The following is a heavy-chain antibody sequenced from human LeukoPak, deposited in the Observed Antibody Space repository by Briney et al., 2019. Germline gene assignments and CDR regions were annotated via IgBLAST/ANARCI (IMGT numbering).Heavy chain of an antibody. Sequence: GGSLRLSCAASGFTFSDYYMSWIRQAPGKGLEWVSYISSSGSTIYYADSVEGRFTISRDNAKNSLYLQMNSLRAEDTAVFYCARDIIGSWYDLWGRGTLVTVSS. CDR1: GFTFSDYY. V-gene: IGHV3-11*04. CDR3: ARDIIGSWYDL. J-gene: IGHJ5*02. CDR2: ISSSGSTI. D-gene: IGHD3-16*01.